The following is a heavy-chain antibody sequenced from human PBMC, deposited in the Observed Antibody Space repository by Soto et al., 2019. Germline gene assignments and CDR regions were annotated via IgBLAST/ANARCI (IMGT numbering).Heavy chain of an antibody. CDR2: IKQDGSEK. V-gene: IGHV3-7*01. CDR3: ARALRYCSGGSCYFYFDY. CDR1: GFTFSSYW. D-gene: IGHD2-15*01. J-gene: IGHJ4*02. Sequence: EVQLVESGGGLVQPGGSLRLSCAASGFTFSSYWMSWVRQAPGKGLEWVANIKQDGSEKYYVDSVKGRFTISRDNAKNSLYLQMNSLRADDTAVYYCARALRYCSGGSCYFYFDYWGQGTLVTVSS.